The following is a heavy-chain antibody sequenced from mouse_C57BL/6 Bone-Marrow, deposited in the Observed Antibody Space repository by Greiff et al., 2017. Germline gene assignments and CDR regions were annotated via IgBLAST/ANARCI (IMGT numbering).Heavy chain of an antibody. CDR3: AIDGYDPSWFAY. Sequence: VQLQQPGAELVKPGASVKLSCKASGYTFTSYWMQWVKQRPGQGLEWIGEIDPSDSDTNYNQKFKGKATLTVDTSSSTAYMQLSSLTSDDSAVYYCAIDGYDPSWFAYWGQGTLVTVSA. CDR1: GYTFTSYW. V-gene: IGHV1-50*01. D-gene: IGHD2-2*01. CDR2: IDPSDSDT. J-gene: IGHJ3*01.